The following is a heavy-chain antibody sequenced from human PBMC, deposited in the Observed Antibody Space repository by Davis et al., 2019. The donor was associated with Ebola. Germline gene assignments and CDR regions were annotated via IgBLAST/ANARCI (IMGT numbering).Heavy chain of an antibody. CDR3: ARGPVFFPRFDP. CDR1: GGSISSYY. J-gene: IGHJ5*02. Sequence: MPSETLSLTCTVSGGSISSYYWGWIRQPPGKGLEWIGSIYYSGSTYYNPSLKSRVTISVDTSKNQFSLKLSSVTAADTAVYYCARGPVFFPRFDPWGQGTLVTVSS. CDR2: IYYSGST. V-gene: IGHV4-39*01. D-gene: IGHD3-16*01.